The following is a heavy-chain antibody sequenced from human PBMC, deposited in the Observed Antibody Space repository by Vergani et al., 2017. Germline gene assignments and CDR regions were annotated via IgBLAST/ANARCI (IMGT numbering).Heavy chain of an antibody. CDR3: ARLGYSSPNYMDV. Sequence: EVQLVESGGGLVQPGGSLRLSCAASGFTFSSYSMNWVRQAPGKGLEWVSYISSSSSTIYYADSVKGRFTISRDNAKNSLYLQMNSLRAEDTAVYYCARLGYSSPNYMDVWGKGTTVTVSS. V-gene: IGHV3-48*01. J-gene: IGHJ6*03. CDR2: ISSSSSTI. D-gene: IGHD6-19*01. CDR1: GFTFSSYS.